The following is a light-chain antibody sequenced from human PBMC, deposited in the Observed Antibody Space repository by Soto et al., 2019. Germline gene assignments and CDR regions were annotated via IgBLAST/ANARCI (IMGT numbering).Light chain of an antibody. V-gene: IGKV3-20*01. CDR2: GAS. CDR3: QQYGSSLTLT. CDR1: QSVSSSY. Sequence: SGTLSSSPLQRATLSYRASQSVSSSYLAWYQQKPGQAPRLLIYGASSRATGIPDRFSGSGSGTDFTLTISRLEPEDFAVYYCQQYGSSLTLTFGGGTKVDIK. J-gene: IGKJ4*01.